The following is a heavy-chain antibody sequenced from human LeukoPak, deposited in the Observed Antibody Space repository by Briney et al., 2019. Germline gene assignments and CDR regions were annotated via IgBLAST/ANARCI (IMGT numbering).Heavy chain of an antibody. CDR2: IYYSGST. V-gene: IGHV4-59*01. D-gene: IGHD3-10*01. CDR1: GGSMSSYY. CDR3: ARGGYYGSGNDFRFDP. J-gene: IGHJ5*02. Sequence: SETLSLTCIVSGGSMSSYYWSWIRQPPGKQLEWIGYIYYSGSTNYNPSLKSRVTISVDTSKNQFSLKLSSVTAADTAVYYCARGGYYGSGNDFRFDPWGQGTLVTVSS.